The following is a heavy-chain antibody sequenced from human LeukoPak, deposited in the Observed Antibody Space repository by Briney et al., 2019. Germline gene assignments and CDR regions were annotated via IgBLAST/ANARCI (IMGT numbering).Heavy chain of an antibody. D-gene: IGHD5-18*01. V-gene: IGHV4-4*07. CDR3: ARGRRIQLWSPPFDY. Sequence: SETLSLTCTVSGGSISTYIWSWIRQTAGKGLEWIGRISDSGSTRYNPSLKSRLTMSVDTSKNQFSLKLSSVTAADTAVYYCARGRRIQLWSPPFDYWGQGTLVTVSS. CDR1: GGSISTYI. CDR2: ISDSGST. J-gene: IGHJ4*02.